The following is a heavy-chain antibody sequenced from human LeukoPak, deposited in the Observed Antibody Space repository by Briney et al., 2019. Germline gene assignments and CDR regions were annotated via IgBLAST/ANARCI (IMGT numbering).Heavy chain of an antibody. D-gene: IGHD5-18*01. Sequence: PGGSLRLSCAASGFRFNNYAMHWVRQPPGTGLEWVAVISMDGIQEYYADSVKGRFSISRDNSKNTLYLQMNSLRSEDTAVCYCAREVYSYALDALDLWGQGTMVTVSS. CDR3: AREVYSYALDALDL. J-gene: IGHJ3*01. CDR1: GFRFNNYA. V-gene: IGHV3-30*04. CDR2: ISMDGIQE.